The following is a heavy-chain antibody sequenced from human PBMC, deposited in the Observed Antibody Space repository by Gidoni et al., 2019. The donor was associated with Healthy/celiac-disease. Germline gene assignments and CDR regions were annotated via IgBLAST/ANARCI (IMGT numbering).Heavy chain of an antibody. D-gene: IGHD2-8*01. J-gene: IGHJ5*02. CDR1: GSTFTSYE. Sequence: QVQLVQSGAEVKKPGASVAVSCKACGSTFTSYELNWVRQATAQGLEWMGWINPNSGNTGYAPKFQGRVTMTRYTSISTAYMELSSLRSEATAVYYCARVRVCWFDPGGQVTLVTVSS. CDR2: INPNSGNT. V-gene: IGHV1-8*01. CDR3: ARVRVCWFDP.